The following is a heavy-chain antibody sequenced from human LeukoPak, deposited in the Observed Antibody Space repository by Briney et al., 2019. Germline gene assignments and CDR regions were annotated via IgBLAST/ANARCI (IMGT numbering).Heavy chain of an antibody. CDR2: IAISGTYI. J-gene: IGHJ4*02. Sequence: GGSLRLSCAAAGFILSDYNRNWVRQAPGKGLEWVSFIAISGTYITYADSVKGRFTISRDNAKNSLYLQMNSLRVEDTAVYYCTRDLSATARAYDYWGQGTLVTVSS. CDR3: TRDLSATARAYDY. V-gene: IGHV3-21*01. CDR1: GFILSDYN. D-gene: IGHD1-26*01.